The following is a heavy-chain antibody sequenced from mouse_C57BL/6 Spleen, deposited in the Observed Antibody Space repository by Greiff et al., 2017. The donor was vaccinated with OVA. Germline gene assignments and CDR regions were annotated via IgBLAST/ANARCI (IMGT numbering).Heavy chain of an antibody. CDR1: GYTFTSYW. CDR2: IHPSDSDT. D-gene: IGHD1-1*01. J-gene: IGHJ4*01. Sequence: QVHVKQPGAELVKPGASVKLSCKASGYTFTSYWMHWVKQRPGQGLEWIGRIHPSDSDTNYNQKFKGKATLTVDKSSSTAYMQLSSLTSEDSAVYYCAIANYYGSIWDYYAMDYWGQGTSVTVSS. V-gene: IGHV1-74*01. CDR3: AIANYYGSIWDYYAMDY.